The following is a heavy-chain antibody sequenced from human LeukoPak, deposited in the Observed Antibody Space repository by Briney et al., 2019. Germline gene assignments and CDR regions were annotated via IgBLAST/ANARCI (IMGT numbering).Heavy chain of an antibody. CDR3: ARATVTTALLDY. CDR2: IYTSGRT. Sequence: SQTLSLTCTVSGGSISSGSYYWRWIRQPAGKGLEWIGRIYTSGRTNYNPPLKSRGTISVDTSKNQFSLKLSSVTAADTAVYYCARATVTTALLDYWGQGTLVTVSS. J-gene: IGHJ4*02. D-gene: IGHD4-17*01. CDR1: GGSISSGSYY. V-gene: IGHV4-61*02.